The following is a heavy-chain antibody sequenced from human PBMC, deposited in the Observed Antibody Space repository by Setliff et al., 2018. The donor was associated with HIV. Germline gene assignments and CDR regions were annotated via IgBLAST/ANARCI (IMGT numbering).Heavy chain of an antibody. CDR1: GEPFNDYY. J-gene: IGHJ4*02. CDR3: ARGLNYYGSGSYLPLGY. Sequence: SETLSLTCAVYGEPFNDYYWTWIRQPPGKGLEWIGEIDHSGNIKYHASLKSRVTISKDTSKNQISLKLRSVTAADTAVYYCARGLNYYGSGSYLPLGYWGQGTLVTVSS. V-gene: IGHV4-34*01. D-gene: IGHD3-10*01. CDR2: IDHSGNI.